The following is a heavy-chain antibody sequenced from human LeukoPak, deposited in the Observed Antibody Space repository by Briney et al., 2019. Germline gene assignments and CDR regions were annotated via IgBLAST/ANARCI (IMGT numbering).Heavy chain of an antibody. J-gene: IGHJ4*02. CDR3: ARVNGQLGVDY. V-gene: IGHV4-59*01. Sequence: SETLSLTCTVSGGSISSYYWSWIRQPPGKGLEWIGYIYYSGSTNYNPSLKSRVTISVDTSKNQFSLKLSSVTAADTAVYYCARVNGQLGVDYWGQGTLVTVSS. CDR2: IYYSGST. D-gene: IGHD2-2*01. CDR1: GGSISSYY.